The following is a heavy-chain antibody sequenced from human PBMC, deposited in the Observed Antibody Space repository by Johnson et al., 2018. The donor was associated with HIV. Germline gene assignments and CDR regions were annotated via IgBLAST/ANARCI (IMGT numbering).Heavy chain of an antibody. J-gene: IGHJ3*02. D-gene: IGHD5-18*01. V-gene: IGHV3-72*01. CDR1: GFTFSAYY. CDR3: ARIGGWIQAYDDFDI. Sequence: VQLVESGGGLVQPGGSLRLSCAASGFTFSAYYMDWVRQAPGRGLEWVGRIRPKSNSYTTEYSASVKDRFIISRDDSKNSLYLQMNSLKTEDTAVYYCARIGGWIQAYDDFDIWGRGTMVTVSS. CDR2: IRPKSNSYTT.